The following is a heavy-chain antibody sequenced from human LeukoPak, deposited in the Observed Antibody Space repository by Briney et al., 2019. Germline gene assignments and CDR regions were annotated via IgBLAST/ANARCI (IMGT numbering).Heavy chain of an antibody. D-gene: IGHD2/OR15-2a*01. Sequence: GDSLRLSCAASGFTFKKYAMNWVRQAPGKGLEWVPSISITGYYINDADSVKGRFTISRDNSKNSLYLQMNSLRDEDTAVYYCTRGLVSSEYPPTFVPDFWGQGTLVTVSS. CDR1: GFTFKKYA. V-gene: IGHV3-21*01. J-gene: IGHJ4*02. CDR3: TRGLVSSEYPPTFVPDF. CDR2: ISITGYYI.